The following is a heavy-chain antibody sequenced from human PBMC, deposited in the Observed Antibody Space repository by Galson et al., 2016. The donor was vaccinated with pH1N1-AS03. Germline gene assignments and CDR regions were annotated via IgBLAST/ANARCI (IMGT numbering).Heavy chain of an antibody. CDR1: GHSFSNDW. CDR3: ARRISVTGREFDS. CDR2: MYPSNSYS. D-gene: IGHD6-19*01. J-gene: IGHJ5*01. V-gene: IGHV5-51*01. Sequence: QSGAEVKKPGESLKISCQGSGHSFSNDWIAWVRQMPGKGLEWMGIMYPSNSYSIYSSSFQGQVTFSADTSISTAYLQWSSLRASDTAMYYCARRISVTGREFDSWGQGTLVTVSS.